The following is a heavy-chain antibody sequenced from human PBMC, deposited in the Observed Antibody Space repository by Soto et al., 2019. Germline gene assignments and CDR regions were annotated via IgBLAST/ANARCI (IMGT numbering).Heavy chain of an antibody. CDR3: ARISSVDPYGYVNGGLDV. J-gene: IGHJ6*02. Sequence: QVQLQQSGPGLVKPSETLSLTCSVSGGSIRSYYWCWIQQPPEKGLEWIGYFYHNGNSNYNPSLKGRVTISADTSKNQHSLSLRSVTAADTAVYFCARISSVDPYGYVNGGLDVWGQGTTVTVSS. CDR1: GGSIRSYY. D-gene: IGHD5-18*01. CDR2: FYHNGNS. V-gene: IGHV4-59*01.